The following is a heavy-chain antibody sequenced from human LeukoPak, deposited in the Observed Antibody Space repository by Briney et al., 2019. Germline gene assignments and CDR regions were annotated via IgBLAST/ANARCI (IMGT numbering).Heavy chain of an antibody. CDR3: AREGIVGATTRFDI. J-gene: IGHJ3*02. D-gene: IGHD1-26*01. CDR1: GFTFSSYS. V-gene: IGHV3-21*01. Sequence: GGSLRLSCAASGFTFSSYSMNWVRQAPGKGLEWVSSISSSSSYIYYADSVKGRFTISRDNAKNSLYLQMSSLRAEDTAVYYCAREGIVGATTRFDIWGQGTMVTVSS. CDR2: ISSSSSYI.